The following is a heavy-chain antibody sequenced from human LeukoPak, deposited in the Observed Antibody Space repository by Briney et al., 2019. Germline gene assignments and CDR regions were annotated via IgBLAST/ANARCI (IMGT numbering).Heavy chain of an antibody. V-gene: IGHV4-59*01. CDR3: AREGARWEPSFSAFDI. CDR2: IYYSGST. J-gene: IGHJ3*02. CDR1: GGSISGYY. Sequence: SETLSLTCTVSGGSISGYYWSWIRQPPGKGLEWIGYIYYSGSTSYNPSLKSRVTISVGTSKNQFSLKLSSVTAADTAVYYCAREGARWEPSFSAFDIWGQGTMVTVSS. D-gene: IGHD1-26*01.